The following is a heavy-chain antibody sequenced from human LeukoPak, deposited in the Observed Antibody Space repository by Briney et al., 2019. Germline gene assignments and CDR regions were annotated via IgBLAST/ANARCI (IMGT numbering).Heavy chain of an antibody. J-gene: IGHJ4*02. D-gene: IGHD1-26*01. CDR2: ISYDGSNK. Sequence: HAGGSLRLSCAASGFTFSTYGMQWVRQAPGKGLEWVAVISYDGSNKYYADSVKGRFTISRDNSKNTLYLQMNSLRPEDTAVYYCASGGIMGATDSFNYWGQGTLVTVSS. CDR3: ASGGIMGATDSFNY. V-gene: IGHV3-30*03. CDR1: GFTFSTYG.